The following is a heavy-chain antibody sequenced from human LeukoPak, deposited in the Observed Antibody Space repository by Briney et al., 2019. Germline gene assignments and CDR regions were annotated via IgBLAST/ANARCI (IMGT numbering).Heavy chain of an antibody. Sequence: ASVKVSCKASGYTCTGYYMHWVRQAPGQELEWMGWLSPNSGDTKFAQKFQGRVTMTRDTSISTAYMELSNLRSDDTAVYYCARVTEISSWYLAYWGQGTLVTVSS. J-gene: IGHJ4*02. D-gene: IGHD6-13*01. V-gene: IGHV1-2*02. CDR1: GYTCTGYY. CDR3: ARVTEISSWYLAY. CDR2: LSPNSGDT.